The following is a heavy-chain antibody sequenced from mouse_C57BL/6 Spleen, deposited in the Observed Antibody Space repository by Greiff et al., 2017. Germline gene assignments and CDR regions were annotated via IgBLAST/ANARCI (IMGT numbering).Heavy chain of an antibody. CDR3: ARIGDGDLYYFDY. J-gene: IGHJ2*01. V-gene: IGHV1-61*01. Sequence: VQLQQSGAELVKPGASVKISCKASGYAFSSYWMNWVKQRPGQGLEWIGNIYPSDSETHYNQKFKDKATLTVDKSSSTAYMQLSSLTSEDSAVYYCARIGDGDLYYFDYWGQGTTLTVSS. D-gene: IGHD3-3*01. CDR1: GYAFSSYW. CDR2: IYPSDSET.